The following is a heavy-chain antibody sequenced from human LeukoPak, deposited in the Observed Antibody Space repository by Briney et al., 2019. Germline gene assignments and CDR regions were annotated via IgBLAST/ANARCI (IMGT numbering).Heavy chain of an antibody. CDR2: INPNSGGT. CDR1: GGTFSSYA. V-gene: IGHV1-2*06. J-gene: IGHJ4*02. CDR3: ARVEYSSSSRHDY. Sequence: ASVKVSCKASGGTFSSYAISWVRQAPGQGLEWMGRINPNSGGTNYAQKFQGRVTMTRDTSISTAYMELSRLRSDDTAVYYCARVEYSSSSRHDYWGQGTLVTVSS. D-gene: IGHD6-6*01.